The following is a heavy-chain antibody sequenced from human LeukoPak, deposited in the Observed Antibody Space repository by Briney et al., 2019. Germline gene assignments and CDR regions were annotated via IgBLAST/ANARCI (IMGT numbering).Heavy chain of an antibody. CDR1: GFTFTDYY. CDR2: IGPHSSAT. Sequence: DSMKVACKSSGFTFTDYYIHWVRQAHGQGLEWVGYIGPHSSATSSPQEFQGRVTMTRDTSMSTAYMELTRLTSDDTAVYYCAREGNGLLSKDFDYWGQGTLVTVSS. CDR3: AREGNGLLSKDFDY. V-gene: IGHV1-2*02. D-gene: IGHD2/OR15-2a*01. J-gene: IGHJ4*02.